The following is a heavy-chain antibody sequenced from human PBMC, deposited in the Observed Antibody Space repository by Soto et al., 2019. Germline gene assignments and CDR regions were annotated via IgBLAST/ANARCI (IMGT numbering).Heavy chain of an antibody. CDR2: INSAGTP. Sequence: EVQVVETGGGLIQPGGSLRLSCVASGFTVSNNYMSWVRQVPGKGPKWVSLINSAGTPYYADSVKGRFTVSRDTSKNTLYLQMSSLRVEDTAVYFCAREKSAMLRGVRYGMDVWGQGTAVTVSS. CDR3: AREKSAMLRGVRYGMDV. CDR1: GFTVSNNY. J-gene: IGHJ6*01. V-gene: IGHV3-53*02. D-gene: IGHD3-10*01.